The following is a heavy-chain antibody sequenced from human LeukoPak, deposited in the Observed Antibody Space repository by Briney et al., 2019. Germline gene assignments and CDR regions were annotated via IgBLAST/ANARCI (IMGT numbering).Heavy chain of an antibody. J-gene: IGHJ4*02. D-gene: IGHD5-18*01. Sequence: PGGSLRLSCAASGSTFSSYAMHWVRQAPGKGLEWVAVISYDGSNKYYADSVKGRFTISRDNSKNTLYLQMNSLRAEDTAVYYCARVATRGYSYGTPFDYWGQGTLVTVSS. CDR2: ISYDGSNK. V-gene: IGHV3-30-3*01. CDR1: GSTFSSYA. CDR3: ARVATRGYSYGTPFDY.